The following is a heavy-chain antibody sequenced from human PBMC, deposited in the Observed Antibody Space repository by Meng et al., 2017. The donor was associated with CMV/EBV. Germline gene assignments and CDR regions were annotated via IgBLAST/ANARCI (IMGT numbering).Heavy chain of an antibody. Sequence: SVKVSCKASGGTFSSYTISWVRQAPGQGLEWMGRIIPILGIANYAQKFQGRVTITADKSTSTAYMELSSLRSEDTAVYYCARDAVAGSRLFDYWGQGTLVTVSS. CDR3: ARDAVAGSRLFDY. CDR1: GGTFSSYT. D-gene: IGHD6-19*01. CDR2: IIPILGIA. J-gene: IGHJ4*02. V-gene: IGHV1-69*04.